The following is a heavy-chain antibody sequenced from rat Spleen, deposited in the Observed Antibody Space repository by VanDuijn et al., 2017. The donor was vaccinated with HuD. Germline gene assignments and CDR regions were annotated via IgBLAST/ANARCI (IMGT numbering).Heavy chain of an antibody. J-gene: IGHJ2*01. Sequence: EVQLVESGGGLVQPGRSLKLSCVASGFSFSNHDMAWVRQAPTKGLEWIASVSSGGGITYYRDSVKGRFTISRDNAQNTLYLQMNSLRSEDTATYYCTRVPYYSALDYWGQGVMFTVSS. CDR2: VSSGGGIT. V-gene: IGHV5S13*01. D-gene: IGHD1-1*01. CDR3: TRVPYYSALDY. CDR1: GFSFSNHD.